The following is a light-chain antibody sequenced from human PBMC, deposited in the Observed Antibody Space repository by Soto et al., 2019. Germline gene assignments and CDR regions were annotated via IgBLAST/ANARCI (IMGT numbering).Light chain of an antibody. V-gene: IGKV1-9*01. CDR2: AAS. J-gene: IGKJ4*01. CDR1: QGISNF. CDR3: QQLESYPST. Sequence: IQLTQSPSSLSASVGDRVTITCRAGQGISNFLAWYKQKPGKAPKLLIYAASTLQSGVPSRFSGSGSGTDFTLTISSLQPEDFATYYCQQLESYPSTFGGGTKVEIK.